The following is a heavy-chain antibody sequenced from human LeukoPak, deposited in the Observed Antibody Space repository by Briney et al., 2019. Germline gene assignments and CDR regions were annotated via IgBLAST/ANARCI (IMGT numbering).Heavy chain of an antibody. CDR3: ARGLAPEVGSTPDY. V-gene: IGHV3-7*01. D-gene: IGHD1-26*01. Sequence: PGGSLRLSCAASGFTFSSYWMSWVRQAPGKGLEWVANIKQDGSEKYYVDSVKGRFTISRDNAKNSLYLQMNSLRAEDTAVYYCARGLAPEVGSTPDYWGQGTLVTVSS. CDR2: IKQDGSEK. J-gene: IGHJ4*02. CDR1: GFTFSSYW.